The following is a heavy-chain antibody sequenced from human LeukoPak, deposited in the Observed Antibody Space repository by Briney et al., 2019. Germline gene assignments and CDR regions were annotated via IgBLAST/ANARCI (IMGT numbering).Heavy chain of an antibody. CDR2: IYYSGST. D-gene: IGHD3-16*01. CDR1: GGSISSGGYS. V-gene: IGHV4-39*07. CDR3: ARESGGAALGAFAFDI. Sequence: PSETLSLTCAVPGGSISSGGYSWSWIRQPPGKGLEWIGSIYYSGSTYYNPSLKSRVTISVDTSKNQFSLKLSSVTAADTAVYYCARESGGAALGAFAFDIWGQGTMVTVSS. J-gene: IGHJ3*02.